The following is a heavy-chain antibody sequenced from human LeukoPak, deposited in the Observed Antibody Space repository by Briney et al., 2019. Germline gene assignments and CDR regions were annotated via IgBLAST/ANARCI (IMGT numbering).Heavy chain of an antibody. CDR1: GFTFSNAW. CDR3: TTPYSSDRYYFDH. D-gene: IGHD6-19*01. CDR2: IKSKTDGGTT. J-gene: IGHJ4*02. Sequence: GGSLRLSCAASGFTFSNAWMSWVRQAPGKGLEWVGRIKSKTDGGTTDYAAPVKGRFTISRDDSKNTLYLQMNSLKTEDTAVYYCTTPYSSDRYYFDHWGQGTLVTVSS. V-gene: IGHV3-15*01.